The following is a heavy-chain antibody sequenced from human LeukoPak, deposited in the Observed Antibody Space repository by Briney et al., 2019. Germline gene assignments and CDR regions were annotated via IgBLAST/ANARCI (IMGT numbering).Heavy chain of an antibody. V-gene: IGHV4-30-4*01. D-gene: IGHD5/OR15-5a*01. CDR2: IYYSGST. Sequence: SETLSLTCTVIGGSISSGDYYWSWIRQPPGKGLEWIGYIYYSGSTYYSPSLKRRVSISVGTSPNQFSLNLRSVTAADTAVYYCARDVYPYYFDSWGQGIMVSVPS. J-gene: IGHJ4*02. CDR1: GGSISSGDYY. CDR3: ARDVYPYYFDS.